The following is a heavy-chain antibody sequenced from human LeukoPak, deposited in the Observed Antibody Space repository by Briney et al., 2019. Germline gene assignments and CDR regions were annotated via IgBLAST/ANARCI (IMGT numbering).Heavy chain of an antibody. J-gene: IGHJ4*02. CDR2: IYHSGST. CDR3: ARGDSGWYLGLDFDY. V-gene: IGHV4-38-2*02. CDR1: GYSISSGFY. Sequence: PSNTLSLTCTVSGYSISSGFYWGWIRQPPGKGLEWIGSIYHSGSTYYNPSLRSRVTISVDTSKSQFSLKLSSVTAADTAVYYCARGDSGWYLGLDFDYWGQGTLVTVSS. D-gene: IGHD6-19*01.